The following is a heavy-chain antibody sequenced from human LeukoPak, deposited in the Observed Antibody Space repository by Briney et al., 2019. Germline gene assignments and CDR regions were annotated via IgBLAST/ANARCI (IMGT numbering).Heavy chain of an antibody. CDR1: GFTVSSNY. V-gene: IGHV3-53*01. D-gene: IGHD5-18*01. CDR2: IYSGGST. Sequence: GGSLRLSCAASGFTVSSNYMSWVRQAPGKGLEWVSVIYSGGSTYYADSVKGRFTISRDNSKNTLYLQMNSLRAEDTAVHYCARARGYSYGLYYFDYWGQGTLVTVSS. J-gene: IGHJ4*02. CDR3: ARARGYSYGLYYFDY.